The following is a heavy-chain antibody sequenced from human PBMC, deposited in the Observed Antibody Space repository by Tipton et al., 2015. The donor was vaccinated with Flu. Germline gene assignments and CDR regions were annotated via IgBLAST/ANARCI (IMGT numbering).Heavy chain of an antibody. CDR2: IYQSGTT. CDR1: GHSISSGYY. V-gene: IGHV4-38-2*02. D-gene: IGHD3-10*01. CDR3: ARDRGWFGELDGFDP. Sequence: TLSLTCTVSGHSISSGYYWGWIRQPPGKGLEWIGSIYQSGTTYYNPSLQRRVTISLDTSKNQFSVNLTSVTAADTAVYYCARDRGWFGELDGFDPWGQGTLVTVSS. J-gene: IGHJ5*02.